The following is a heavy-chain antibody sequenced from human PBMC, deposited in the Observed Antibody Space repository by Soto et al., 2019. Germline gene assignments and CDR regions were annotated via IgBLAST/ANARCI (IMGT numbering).Heavy chain of an antibody. CDR1: GGSFSSYA. CDR2: VIPVFGSA. J-gene: IGHJ6*02. D-gene: IGHD6-13*01. V-gene: IGHV1-69*01. Sequence: QVHMVQSGAEVKKPGSSVKVSCKASGGSFSSYAISWVRQAPGQGLEWGVGVIPVFGSANYAQKFQGRITITADESTNTAYMELSSLRSEDKAVYSCERDLFVSRSDQLAAAGPGGLDVWGQGTTVTVAS. CDR3: ERDLFVSRSDQLAAAGPGGLDV.